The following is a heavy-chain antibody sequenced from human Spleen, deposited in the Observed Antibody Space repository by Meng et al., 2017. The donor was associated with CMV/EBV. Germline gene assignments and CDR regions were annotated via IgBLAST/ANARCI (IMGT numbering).Heavy chain of an antibody. CDR2: ISTTSDYI. D-gene: IGHD3-22*01. CDR1: GFIFSSYS. V-gene: IGHV3-21*01. J-gene: IGHJ4*02. Sequence: GSLRLSCAASGFIFSSYSINWVRQAPGKGLEWVSSISTTSDYIYYADSVKGRFTISRDNAKNSLYLQMNSLRPEDTAVYYCARRGSSGYYYAFDYWGQGTLVTVSS. CDR3: ARRGSSGYYYAFDY.